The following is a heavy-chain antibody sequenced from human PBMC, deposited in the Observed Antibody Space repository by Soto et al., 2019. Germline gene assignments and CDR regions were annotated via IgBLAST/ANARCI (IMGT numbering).Heavy chain of an antibody. J-gene: IGHJ4*02. V-gene: IGHV1-69*01. D-gene: IGHD2-15*01. CDR2: IIPIFGTA. CDR3: ARRCSGGSCSRGATDY. CDR1: GGTFSSYA. Sequence: QVQLVQSGAEVKKPGSSVKVSCKASGGTFSSYAISWVRQAPGQGLEWMGGIIPIFGTANYAHKFQGRVTISADESTSTAYMELSSLRSEDTAVYYCARRCSGGSCSRGATDYWGQGTLVTVSS.